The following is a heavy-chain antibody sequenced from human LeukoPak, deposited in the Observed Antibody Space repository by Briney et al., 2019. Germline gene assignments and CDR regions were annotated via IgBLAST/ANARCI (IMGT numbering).Heavy chain of an antibody. CDR1: RFTFSTYA. V-gene: IGHV3-23*01. D-gene: IGHD2-2*01. CDR3: AKSQRNDQQVVQRIDY. CDR2: ISGSGGTT. J-gene: IGHJ4*02. Sequence: GGSLRLSCTASRFTFSTYAMSWVRQAPGKGLEWVSSISGSGGTTCYTGSVKGRFTISRDNSKNALYLQMSSLRAEDTAVYYCAKSQRNDQQVVQRIDYWGQGTLVTVSS.